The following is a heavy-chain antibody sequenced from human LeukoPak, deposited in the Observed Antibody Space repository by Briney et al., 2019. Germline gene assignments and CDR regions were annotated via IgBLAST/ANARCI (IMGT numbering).Heavy chain of an antibody. CDR1: GFTFSSYG. CDR2: IRYDGSNK. V-gene: IGHV3-30*02. J-gene: IGHJ3*02. D-gene: IGHD3-9*01. CDR3: AEDGRYFDWLLGGYDAFDI. Sequence: GGSLRLSCAASGFTFSSYGMHWVRQAPGKGLEWVAFIRYDGSNKYYADSVKGRFTISRDNSKNTLYLQMNSLRAEDTAVYHCAEDGRYFDWLLGGYDAFDIWGQGTMVTVSS.